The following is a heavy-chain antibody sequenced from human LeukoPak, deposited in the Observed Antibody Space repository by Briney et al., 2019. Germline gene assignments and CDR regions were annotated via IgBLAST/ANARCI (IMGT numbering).Heavy chain of an antibody. V-gene: IGHV3-23*01. J-gene: IGHJ4*02. D-gene: IGHD2-21*02. CDR3: ARYRGPATAIPPVDY. Sequence: GGSLRLSCAASGFTFSSYAMSWVRQAPGKGLEWVSAISGSGGSTYYADSVKGRFTISRDNSKNTLYLQMNSLRAEDTAVYYCARYRGPATAIPPVDYWGQGTLVTVSS. CDR2: ISGSGGST. CDR1: GFTFSSYA.